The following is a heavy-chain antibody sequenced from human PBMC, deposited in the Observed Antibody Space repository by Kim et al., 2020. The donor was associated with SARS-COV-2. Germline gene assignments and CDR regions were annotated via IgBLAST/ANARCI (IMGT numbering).Heavy chain of an antibody. Sequence: ADSVKGRFTISRDNSKNTLYLQMNSLRAEDTAVYYCARAMVRGVIIPFDYWGQGTLVTVSS. V-gene: IGHV3-30*07. CDR3: ARAMVRGVIIPFDY. J-gene: IGHJ4*02. D-gene: IGHD3-10*01.